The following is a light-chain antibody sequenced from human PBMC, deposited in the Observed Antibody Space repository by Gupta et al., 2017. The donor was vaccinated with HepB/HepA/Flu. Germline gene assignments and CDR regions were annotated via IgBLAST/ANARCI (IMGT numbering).Light chain of an antibody. Sequence: QSITISCTGTSSDVGGYNYVSWYQQHPGKAPKLIIYDVSNRPSGVSNRFSGSKSGNTASLTISGLQAEDEADYYCSSYTSSRTWVFGGGTKLTVL. J-gene: IGLJ3*02. CDR1: SSDVGGYNY. CDR3: SSYTSSRTWV. CDR2: DVS. V-gene: IGLV2-14*03.